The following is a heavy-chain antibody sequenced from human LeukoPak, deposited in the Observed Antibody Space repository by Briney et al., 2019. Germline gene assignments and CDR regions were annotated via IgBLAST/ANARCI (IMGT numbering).Heavy chain of an antibody. V-gene: IGHV4-30-4*01. CDR1: GGSISSGDYY. CDR3: ARGYQQQLADY. CDR2: IYYSGST. J-gene: IGHJ4*02. Sequence: PSETLSLTCTVSGGSISSGDYYWSWIRQPPGKGVEWFGYIYYSGSTYYNPSLKSRVTISVDTSKNQFSLKLSSVTAADTAVYYCARGYQQQLADYWGQGTLVTVSS. D-gene: IGHD6-13*01.